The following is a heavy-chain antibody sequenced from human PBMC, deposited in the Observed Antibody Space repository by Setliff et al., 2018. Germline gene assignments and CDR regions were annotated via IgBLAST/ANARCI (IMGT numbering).Heavy chain of an antibody. Sequence: GGSLRLSCAASGFSVSNTYMSWVRQAPGRGLEWVSTIYSGGHTFYVESVKGRFTISRDPSKNTLFLQMYSLRVEDTAVYYCATGIYDILQRGTDVWGQGATVTVSS. D-gene: IGHD3-9*01. V-gene: IGHV3-66*01. J-gene: IGHJ6*02. CDR2: IYSGGHT. CDR1: GFSVSNTY. CDR3: ATGIYDILQRGTDV.